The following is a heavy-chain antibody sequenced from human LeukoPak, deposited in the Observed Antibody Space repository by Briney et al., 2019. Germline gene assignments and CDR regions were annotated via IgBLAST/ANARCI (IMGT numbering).Heavy chain of an antibody. D-gene: IGHD6-19*01. CDR3: AKVRGPGEVSGWYYFDS. CDR2: ISYDGSNR. J-gene: IGHJ4*02. CDR1: GFTFSSYG. V-gene: IGHV3-30*18. Sequence: PGRSLRLSCVASGFTFSSYGMHWVRQAPGKGLGWEAFISYDGSNRYYVDSVKGRFTISRDNSKNTLYLQMNSLRPEDTAVYYCAKVRGPGEVSGWYYFDSWGQGTLVTVSS.